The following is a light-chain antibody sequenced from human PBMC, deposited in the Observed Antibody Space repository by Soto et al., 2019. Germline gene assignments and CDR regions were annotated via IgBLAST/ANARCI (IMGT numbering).Light chain of an antibody. J-gene: IGKJ1*01. CDR1: QSLLYSDGKTY. Sequence: EIVLTQTPLSLSVTPGQPASISCRSSQSLLYSDGKTYLYWYLQKAGQPPQLLIYGVSNRFSGVPDRFSGSGSGTDFTLKISRVEAEDVGVYCCMQSVQAPWTFGQGTKVEIK. CDR2: GVS. CDR3: MQSVQAPWT. V-gene: IGKV2D-29*01.